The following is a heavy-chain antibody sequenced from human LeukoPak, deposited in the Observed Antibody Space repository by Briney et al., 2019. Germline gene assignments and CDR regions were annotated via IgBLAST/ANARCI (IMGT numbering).Heavy chain of an antibody. J-gene: IGHJ5*02. CDR3: ARGLKGRPRLRLGVLSWDNWFDP. CDR1: GGSFSGYY. D-gene: IGHD3-16*02. Sequence: SETLSLTCAVYGGSFSGYYWSWIRQPPGKGLEWIGEVNHSGSTNYNPSLKSRVTISVDTSKNQFSLKLSSVTAADTAVYYCARGLKGRPRLRLGVLSWDNWFDPWGQGTLVTVSS. V-gene: IGHV4-34*01. CDR2: VNHSGST.